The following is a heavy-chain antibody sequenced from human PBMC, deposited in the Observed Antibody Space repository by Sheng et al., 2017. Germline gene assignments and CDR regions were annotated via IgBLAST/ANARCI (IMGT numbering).Heavy chain of an antibody. CDR1: GFTFSSYW. J-gene: IGHJ4*02. CDR3: ARGVRYYYDTSGYSDY. D-gene: IGHD3-22*01. CDR2: INSAGSST. V-gene: IGHV3-74*01. Sequence: VQLVESGGGLVQPGGSLRLSCAASGFTFSSYWMHWVRQAPGKGLVWVSRINSAGSSTSYADSVKGRFTISRDNAKNTLYLQMNSLRAEDTAVYYCARGVRYYYDTSGYSDYWGQGTLVTVSS.